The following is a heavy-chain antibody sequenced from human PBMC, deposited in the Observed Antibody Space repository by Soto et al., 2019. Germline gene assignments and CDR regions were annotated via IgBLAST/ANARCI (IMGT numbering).Heavy chain of an antibody. CDR1: GVSISSGNC. J-gene: IGHJ4*02. CDR3: GRLSGEYGGRIHFDY. CDR2: IDHSGTT. V-gene: IGHV4-4*02. Sequence: PSETLSLTCTVSGVSISSGNCWRWVPLPPGKGSEWIGEIDHSGTTTYNTALESRVTTTVDKSKNQFSLNVNSVPAAHTAVYYCGRLSGEYGGRIHFDYWGQGTLVTAPQ. D-gene: IGHD3-10*01.